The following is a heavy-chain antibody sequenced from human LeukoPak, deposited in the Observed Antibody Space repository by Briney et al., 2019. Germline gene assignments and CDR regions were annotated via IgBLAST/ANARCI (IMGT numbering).Heavy chain of an antibody. CDR1: GFNFSKND. CDR2: IGVGGDT. CDR3: AKAFDYNGLRGEGGSFDC. Sequence: GGSLRLSCVASGFNFSKNDMHWVRQTTERGLEWVSAIGVGGDTYYADPVKGRFTISRGNGTNSVYLQMNSLRAGDTDLYFCAKAFDYNGLRGEGGSFDCWGQGALVTVSS. V-gene: IGHV3-13*01. D-gene: IGHD4-11*01. J-gene: IGHJ4*02.